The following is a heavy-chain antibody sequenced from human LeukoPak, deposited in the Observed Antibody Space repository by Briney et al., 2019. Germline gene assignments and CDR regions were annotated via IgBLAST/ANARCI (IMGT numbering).Heavy chain of an antibody. Sequence: SVKVSCKASGGTFSNYAISWVRQAPGQGLEWMGGIITNYGTTNYAQKYQGRVTITADESTTTVYMELSSLRSEDTAVYYCARPRTYYDFWRGYPPFDSWGQGTLVTVSS. CDR3: ARPRTYYDFWRGYPPFDS. CDR2: IITNYGTT. V-gene: IGHV1-69*13. J-gene: IGHJ4*02. CDR1: GGTFSNYA. D-gene: IGHD3-3*01.